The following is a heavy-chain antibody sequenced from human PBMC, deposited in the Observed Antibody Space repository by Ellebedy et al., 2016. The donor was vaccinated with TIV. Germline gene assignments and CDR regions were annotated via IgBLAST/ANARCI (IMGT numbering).Heavy chain of an antibody. V-gene: IGHV1-58*02. CDR2: IVVGSGNT. Sequence: AASVKVSCKASGFTFTSSAMQWVRHARGQRIEWIGWIVVGSGNTNYAQKFQERVTITRDMSTSTAYMELSSLRSEDTAVYYCAAVPLVPLSDYGDYDWSSSFPVDYWGQGTLVTVSS. D-gene: IGHD4-17*01. J-gene: IGHJ4*02. CDR1: GFTFTSSA. CDR3: AAVPLVPLSDYGDYDWSSSFPVDY.